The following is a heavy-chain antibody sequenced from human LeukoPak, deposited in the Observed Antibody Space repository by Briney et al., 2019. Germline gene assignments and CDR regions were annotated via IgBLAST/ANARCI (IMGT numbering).Heavy chain of an antibody. Sequence: APVKVSCKASGYTFTSYGISWVRQAPGQGLEWMGWISAYNGNTNYAQKLQGRVTMTTDTSTSTAYMELRSLRSDDTAVYYCARDLSYGYIYYYYGMDVWGQGTTVTVSS. CDR2: ISAYNGNT. CDR3: ARDLSYGYIYYYYGMDV. V-gene: IGHV1-18*01. CDR1: GYTFTSYG. J-gene: IGHJ6*02. D-gene: IGHD5-18*01.